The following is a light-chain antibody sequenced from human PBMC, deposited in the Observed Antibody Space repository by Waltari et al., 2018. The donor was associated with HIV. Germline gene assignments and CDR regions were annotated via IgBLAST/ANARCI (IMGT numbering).Light chain of an antibody. CDR2: EVS. CDR1: SSDVGSYNL. V-gene: IGLV2-23*02. Sequence: QSALTQPASVSGSPGQSITISCTGTSSDVGSYNLVSWYQQHPGKTPTLMIYEVSKRPSGVSNRFSGSKSGNTASLTIAGLQAEDEADYYCCSYAGSSTPYVFGTGTKVTVL. CDR3: CSYAGSSTPYV. J-gene: IGLJ1*01.